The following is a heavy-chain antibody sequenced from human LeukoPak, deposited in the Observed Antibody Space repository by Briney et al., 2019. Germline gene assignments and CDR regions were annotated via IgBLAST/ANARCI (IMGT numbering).Heavy chain of an antibody. CDR1: GLPFSNYW. Sequence: QPGGSLRLSCAGSGLPFSNYWMAWVRQAPGKGLEWVANMKEDGGEINYVDSVKGRFTISRDNAKNSLDLQMNSLRVDDTAVYYCVRDRGYSTFDYWGQGTLVIVSS. CDR2: MKEDGGEI. D-gene: IGHD4-23*01. V-gene: IGHV3-7*01. CDR3: VRDRGYSTFDY. J-gene: IGHJ4*02.